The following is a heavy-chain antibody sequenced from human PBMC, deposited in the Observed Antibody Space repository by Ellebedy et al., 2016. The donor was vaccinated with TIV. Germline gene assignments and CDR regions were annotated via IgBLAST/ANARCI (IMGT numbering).Heavy chain of an antibody. CDR3: VKDLNWYSGY. J-gene: IGHJ4*02. V-gene: IGHV3-23*01. CDR2: ISAVGDNI. D-gene: IGHD1-7*01. Sequence: GGSLRLSCAASGFSFSSSAMNWVRQPPGKGLERVSDISAVGDNIHYADSVKGRFTISRDNSENTLFLQMNSLRVEDTAIYYCVKDLNWYSGYWGQGALVTVSS. CDR1: GFSFSSSA.